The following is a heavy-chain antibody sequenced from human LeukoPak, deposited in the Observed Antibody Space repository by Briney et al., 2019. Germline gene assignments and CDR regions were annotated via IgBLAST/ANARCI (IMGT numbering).Heavy chain of an antibody. CDR3: TSHSGSYYYFDY. J-gene: IGHJ4*02. V-gene: IGHV3-49*04. CDR1: GFTFGDYA. D-gene: IGHD1-26*01. CDR2: IRSKAYGGTT. Sequence: GGSLRLSCTASGFTFGDYALSWVRQAPGKGLEWVGFIRSKAYGGTTEYAASVKGRFTISRDDSKSIAYLQMNSLKTEDTAVYYCTSHSGSYYYFDYWGQGTLVTVSS.